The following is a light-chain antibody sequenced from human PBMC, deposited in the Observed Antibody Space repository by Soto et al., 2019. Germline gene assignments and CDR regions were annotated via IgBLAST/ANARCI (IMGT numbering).Light chain of an antibody. CDR3: SSYAGSNNSV. Sequence: QSALTQPPSASGSPGQSVTISCSGTSSDVGGYDYVSWYQQHPGKAPKLVIYEVSKWPSGVPDRFSGSKSGNTASLTVSGLQAEDEADYYCSSYAGSNNSVFGTGTKLTVL. CDR2: EVS. J-gene: IGLJ1*01. CDR1: SSDVGGYDY. V-gene: IGLV2-8*01.